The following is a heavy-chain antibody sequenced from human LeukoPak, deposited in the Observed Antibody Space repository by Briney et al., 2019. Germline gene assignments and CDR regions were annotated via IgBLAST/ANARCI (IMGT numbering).Heavy chain of an antibody. CDR3: ARVGSSSWYSLDY. CDR2: IYYGGRT. D-gene: IGHD6-13*01. J-gene: IGHJ4*02. Sequence: SETLSLTCTVSGGSISSYYWSWIRQPPGKGLEWIGYIYYGGRTNYNPSLKSRVTTSVDTSKNQFSLKLSSVTAADTAVYYCARVGSSSWYSLDYWGQGTLVTVSS. V-gene: IGHV4-59*01. CDR1: GGSISSYY.